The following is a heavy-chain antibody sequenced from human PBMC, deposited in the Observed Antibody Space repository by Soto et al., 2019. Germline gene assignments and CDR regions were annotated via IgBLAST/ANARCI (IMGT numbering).Heavy chain of an antibody. Sequence: PSQTLSLTCAISGDSVSSNSAAWNWIRQSPSRGLEWLGRTYYRSKWYNDYAVSVKSRITINPDTSKNQFSLQLNSVTPEDTAVYYCARAYYYDSSGYWPFDYWGQGTLVTVSS. J-gene: IGHJ4*02. V-gene: IGHV6-1*01. CDR1: GDSVSSNSAA. CDR2: TYYRSKWYN. CDR3: ARAYYYDSSGYWPFDY. D-gene: IGHD3-22*01.